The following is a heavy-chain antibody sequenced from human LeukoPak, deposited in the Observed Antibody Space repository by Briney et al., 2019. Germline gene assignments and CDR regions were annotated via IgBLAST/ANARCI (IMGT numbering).Heavy chain of an antibody. CDR2: ISPNSGGT. CDR3: AREEKYSSGWYQNYYYGMDV. CDR1: GYTFTGYY. J-gene: IGHJ6*02. V-gene: IGHV1-2*02. Sequence: ASVKVSCKASGYTFTGYYMHWVRQAPGQGLESMGWISPNSGGTTYAPKFQGRVTMTRDTAISTAYMELSRLRSDDTAVYYCAREEKYSSGWYQNYYYGMDVWGQGTTVTVSS. D-gene: IGHD6-19*01.